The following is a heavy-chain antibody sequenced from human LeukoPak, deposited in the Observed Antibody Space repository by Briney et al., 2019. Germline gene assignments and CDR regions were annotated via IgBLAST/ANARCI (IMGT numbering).Heavy chain of an antibody. CDR1: GGTFSTYS. D-gene: IGHD1-14*01. CDR3: ALAPGISSSFDP. V-gene: IGHV1-69*02. CDR2: IIPILGIT. J-gene: IGHJ5*02. Sequence: SVKVSCKASGGTFSTYSISWVRQAPGQGLEWMGRIIPILGITNDAQKFQGRVTITADKSTSTAYMELSSLTSEDTAIYYCALAPGISSSFDPWGQGTLVTVSS.